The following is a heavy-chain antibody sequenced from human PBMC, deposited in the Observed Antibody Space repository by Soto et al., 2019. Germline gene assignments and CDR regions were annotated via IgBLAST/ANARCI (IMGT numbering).Heavy chain of an antibody. CDR3: ANSWTTLTTGFDF. Sequence: GGSLRLSCVASGFTFSKYAMHWVRQAPGKGLGWVAAISSDGSEKYYLDSVRDRFTISRDNSKNTLYLQMNNLRPEDTAMYYCANSWTTLTTGFDFWGQGALVTVSS. D-gene: IGHD4-17*01. CDR1: GFTFSKYA. J-gene: IGHJ4*02. V-gene: IGHV3-30*18. CDR2: ISSDGSEK.